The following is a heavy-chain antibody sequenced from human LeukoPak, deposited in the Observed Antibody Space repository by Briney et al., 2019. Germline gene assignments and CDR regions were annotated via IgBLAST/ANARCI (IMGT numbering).Heavy chain of an antibody. V-gene: IGHV1-18*01. D-gene: IGHD3-10*01. Sequence: ASVKVSCKASGYTFTSYGISWVRQAPGQGLEWMGWISAYNGNTNYAQKLQGRVTMTTDTSTSTAYMELRSLRSDDTAVYYCARDEFAGYCGSGSYYTPDYWGQGTLVTVSS. J-gene: IGHJ4*02. CDR3: ARDEFAGYCGSGSYYTPDY. CDR1: GYTFTSYG. CDR2: ISAYNGNT.